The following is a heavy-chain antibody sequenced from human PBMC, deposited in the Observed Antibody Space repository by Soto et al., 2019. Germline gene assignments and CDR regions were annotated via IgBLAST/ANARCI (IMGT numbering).Heavy chain of an antibody. CDR2: ISYDGSNK. CDR1: GFTFSSYG. Sequence: GGSLRLSCAASGFTFSSYGMHWVRQAPGKGLEWVAVISYDGSNKYYADSVKGRFTISRDNSKYTLYLQMNSLRAEDTAVYYCAKDEYYYDSSGNRIWEGYFDYWGQGTLVTVSS. D-gene: IGHD3-22*01. CDR3: AKDEYYYDSSGNRIWEGYFDY. V-gene: IGHV3-30*18. J-gene: IGHJ4*02.